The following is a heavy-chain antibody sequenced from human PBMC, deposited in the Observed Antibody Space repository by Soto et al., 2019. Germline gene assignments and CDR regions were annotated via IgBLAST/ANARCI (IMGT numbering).Heavy chain of an antibody. CDR3: AKDSLIVVGIDWYFDL. Sequence: QVQLVESGGGVVQPGRSLRLSCAASGFTFSSYGMHWVRQAPGKGLEWVAVISYDGSNKYYADSVKGRFTISRYNSKNTLYLQMNSLRAEDTAVYYCAKDSLIVVGIDWYFDLWGRGTLVTVSS. CDR1: GFTFSSYG. D-gene: IGHD2-15*01. V-gene: IGHV3-30*18. J-gene: IGHJ2*01. CDR2: ISYDGSNK.